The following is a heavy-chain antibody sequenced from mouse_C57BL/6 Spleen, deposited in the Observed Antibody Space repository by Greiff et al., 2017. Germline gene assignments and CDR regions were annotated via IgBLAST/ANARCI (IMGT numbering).Heavy chain of an antibody. Sequence: EVKLMESGEGLVKPGGSLKLSCAASGFTFSSYAMSWVRQTPEKRLEWVAYISSGGDYIYYADTVKGRFTISRDNARNTLYLQMSSLKSEDTAMYYCTRGGGYFDCWGQGTTLTVTS. V-gene: IGHV5-9-1*02. J-gene: IGHJ2*01. CDR1: GFTFSSYA. CDR3: TRGGGYFDC. CDR2: ISSGGDYI.